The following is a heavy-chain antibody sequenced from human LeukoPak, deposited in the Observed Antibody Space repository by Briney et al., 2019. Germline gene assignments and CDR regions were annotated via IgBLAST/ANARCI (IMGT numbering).Heavy chain of an antibody. CDR1: GGSISSGGYS. CDR3: ARGGYDYVWGSYPPGPYFDY. J-gene: IGHJ4*02. V-gene: IGHV4-30-2*01. Sequence: SETLSLTCAVSGGSISSGGYSWSWIRQPPGKGLEWIGYIYHSGSTYYTPSLKSRVSIYVDRSKNQLSLKLSSVSAADTAVYYCARGGYDYVWGSYPPGPYFDYWGQGTLVTVSS. D-gene: IGHD3-16*02. CDR2: IYHSGST.